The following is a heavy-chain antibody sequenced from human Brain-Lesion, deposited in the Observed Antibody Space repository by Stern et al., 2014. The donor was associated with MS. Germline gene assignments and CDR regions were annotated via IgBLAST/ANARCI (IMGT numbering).Heavy chain of an antibody. Sequence: QVQLGQSGAEVMKPGASVKVSCKVSGYTLTDFSMHWVRQAPRKGLEWMGGFDSEDGETIYAKKFQGRDARTKDPSTDTAYMELSSLRSEDTAVYYCATLSPGAGGNCSRLFDYWGQGTLVTVSS. CDR1: GYTLTDFS. V-gene: IGHV1-24*01. CDR2: FDSEDGET. D-gene: IGHD4-23*01. CDR3: ATLSPGAGGNCSRLFDY. J-gene: IGHJ4*01.